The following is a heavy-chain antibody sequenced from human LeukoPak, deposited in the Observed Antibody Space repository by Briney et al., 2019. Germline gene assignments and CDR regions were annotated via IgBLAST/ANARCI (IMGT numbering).Heavy chain of an antibody. CDR2: ISSSSSYI. V-gene: IGHV3-21*01. D-gene: IGHD6-6*01. CDR3: ARNRQSSSSHFDY. CDR1: GFTFTIYS. J-gene: IGHJ4*02. Sequence: GGSLRLSCAASGFTFTIYSMNWVRQAPGKGLEWVSSISSSSSYIYYADSLKGRFTISRDNAKNSLYLHMSSLRAEDTAVYYCARNRQSSSSHFDYRGQGTLVTVSS.